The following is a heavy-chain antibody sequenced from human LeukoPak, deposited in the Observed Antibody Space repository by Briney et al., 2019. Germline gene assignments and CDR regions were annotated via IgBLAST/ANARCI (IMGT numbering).Heavy chain of an antibody. CDR1: GFTFSSYW. CDR3: ARVPAIYSSGWYVGY. J-gene: IGHJ4*02. V-gene: IGHV3-74*01. D-gene: IGHD6-19*01. CDR2: INTDGSST. Sequence: GGSLRLSCAASGFTFSSYWMHWVRQAPGKGLVWVSRINTDGSSTSYADSVKGRFTISRDNAKNTLYLQMDSLRAEDTAVYCCARVPAIYSSGWYVGYWGQGTLVTVSS.